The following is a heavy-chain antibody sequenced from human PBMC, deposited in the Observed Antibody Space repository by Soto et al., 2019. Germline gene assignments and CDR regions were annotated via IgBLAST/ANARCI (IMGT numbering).Heavy chain of an antibody. CDR1: GYTFTSYG. CDR2: IIPIFGTA. V-gene: IGHV1-69*13. Sequence: SVKVSCKASGYTFTSYGISWVRQAPGQGLEWMGGIIPIFGTANYAQKFQGRVTITADESTSTAYMELSSLRSEDTAVYYCARYYDSSGYYARGAKNYYYGMDVWGQGTTVTVSS. D-gene: IGHD3-22*01. CDR3: ARYYDSSGYYARGAKNYYYGMDV. J-gene: IGHJ6*02.